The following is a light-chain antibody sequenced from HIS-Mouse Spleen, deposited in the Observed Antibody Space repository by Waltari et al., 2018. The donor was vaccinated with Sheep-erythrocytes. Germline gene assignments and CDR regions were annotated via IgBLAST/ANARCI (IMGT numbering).Light chain of an antibody. CDR1: ALPKTY. Sequence: SYELPQPPSVSVSPGQTARLTCSGDALPKTYAYWYQQKSGQAPVLVIYEDRKRPSGIPGRFSGSTSGTMATLTISGAQVEDEADYYCYSTDSSGNHWVFGGGTKLTVL. CDR3: YSTDSSGNHWV. V-gene: IGLV3-10*01. CDR2: EDR. J-gene: IGLJ3*02.